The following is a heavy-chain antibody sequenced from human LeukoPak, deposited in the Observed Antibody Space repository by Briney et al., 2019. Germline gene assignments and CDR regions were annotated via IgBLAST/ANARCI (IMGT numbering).Heavy chain of an antibody. CDR2: ISSSSGTI. CDR1: GFTFSSYS. Sequence: GGSLRLSCAASGFTFSSYSMNWVRQAPGKGLEWISYISSSSGTIYYADSVKGRFTISRDNAKNSLYLQMNRLRDEDTAVYYCARNHYYGSGSLAIWGQRTLVTVSS. V-gene: IGHV3-48*02. D-gene: IGHD3-10*01. J-gene: IGHJ4*02. CDR3: ARNHYYGSGSLAI.